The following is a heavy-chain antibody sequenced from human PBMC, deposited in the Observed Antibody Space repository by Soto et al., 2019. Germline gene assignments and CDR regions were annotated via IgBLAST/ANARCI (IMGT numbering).Heavy chain of an antibody. Sequence: QMQLVQSGAELKKPGSSVKVSCKVSGDTFTANALTWVRQAPGQGLEWIGGMIPVFGKPSYAQNFQGRVTITADRSTTDESTSTAYIELSSLRFEDTAVYYCGRVALNGPGNHWGQGTLVTVSS. CDR2: MIPVFGKP. V-gene: IGHV1-69*01. J-gene: IGHJ5*02. CDR1: GDTFTANA. D-gene: IGHD2-8*01. CDR3: GRVALNGPGNH.